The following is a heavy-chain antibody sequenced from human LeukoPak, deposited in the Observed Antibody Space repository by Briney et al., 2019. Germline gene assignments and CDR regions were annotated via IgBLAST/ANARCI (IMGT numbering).Heavy chain of an antibody. CDR3: ARLWYYDTLTGRHAFDI. Sequence: GESLKISCKGSGYSFTSYWIGWVRQMPGKGLEWMGIIYPGDSDTRYSPSFQGQVTISADTSISTAYLQWSSLKASDTAMYYCARLWYYDTLTGRHAFDIWGQGTMVTVSS. J-gene: IGHJ3*02. CDR2: IYPGDSDT. CDR1: GYSFTSYW. V-gene: IGHV5-51*01. D-gene: IGHD3-9*01.